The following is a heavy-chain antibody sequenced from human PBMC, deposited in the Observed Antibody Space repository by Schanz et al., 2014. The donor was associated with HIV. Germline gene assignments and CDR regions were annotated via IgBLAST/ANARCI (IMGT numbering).Heavy chain of an antibody. CDR1: GFSFSDYY. Sequence: VRLVESGGGLVKPGGSLRLSCAASGFSFSDYYMSWIRQAPGKGLEWVSYISSTGNTIYYVDSVKGRFTISRDNAKNSLYLQINSLRAEDTAVYYCARETIQLCPDYWGQGTLVTVSS. CDR3: ARETIQLCPDY. D-gene: IGHD5-18*01. CDR2: ISSTGNTI. V-gene: IGHV3-11*01. J-gene: IGHJ4*02.